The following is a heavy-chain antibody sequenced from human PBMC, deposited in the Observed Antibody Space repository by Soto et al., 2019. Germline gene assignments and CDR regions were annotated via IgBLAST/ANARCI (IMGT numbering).Heavy chain of an antibody. CDR1: GFTFSSYG. V-gene: IGHV3-30*18. J-gene: IGHJ4*02. Sequence: QVQLVESGGGVVQPGRSLRLSCAASGFTFSSYGMHWVRQAPGKGLVWVAIISYDGSNQYYADSVKGRFTISRDNSKNTLDLQMNSLRTEDTAVYYCAKALGELSPESYDHWGQGVLVTVSS. CDR3: AKALGELSPESYDH. D-gene: IGHD3-16*02. CDR2: ISYDGSNQ.